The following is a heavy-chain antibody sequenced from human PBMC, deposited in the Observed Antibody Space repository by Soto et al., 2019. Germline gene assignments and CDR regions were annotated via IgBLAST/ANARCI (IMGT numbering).Heavy chain of an antibody. CDR1: GFIFSYYY. CDR2: INNGGDIV. Sequence: QVQLEESGGGLVKPGQSLRLSCATSGFIFSYYYLAWLRQAPGTGLEWIGYINNGGDIVHYSDAVGGRFRISRDTTKKSMYLLVTSLRAEDPAISYCARDLSKTTVGVVDSWGQGALVTVSS. V-gene: IGHV3-11*01. D-gene: IGHD3-16*01. J-gene: IGHJ4*02. CDR3: ARDLSKTTVGVVDS.